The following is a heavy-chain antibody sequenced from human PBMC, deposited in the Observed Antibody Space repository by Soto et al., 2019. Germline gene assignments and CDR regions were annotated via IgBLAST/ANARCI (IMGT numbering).Heavy chain of an antibody. CDR3: AREQTTAGTVNWFDP. V-gene: IGHV4-4*07. D-gene: IGHD6-13*01. CDR1: GGSISRDS. J-gene: IGHJ5*02. CDR2: VYTSGYS. Sequence: VQLQASGPGLVKPSETLSLICTVSGGSISRDSVSWIRQPAGKGLEWSGRVYTSGYSNSNPSLKSRVTMSVATSKTKFSLNLSSVTAAATAVYYCAREQTTAGTVNWFDPWGQGTLVTVSS.